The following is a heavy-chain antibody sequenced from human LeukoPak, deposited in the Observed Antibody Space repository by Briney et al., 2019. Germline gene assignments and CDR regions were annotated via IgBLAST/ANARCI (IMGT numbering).Heavy chain of an antibody. J-gene: IGHJ4*02. CDR2: INHSGST. D-gene: IGHD3-22*01. CDR1: GGFFSGYY. Sequence: SSETLSLTCAVYGGFFSGYYWSSIRQPPRKGLEWHGEINHSGSTNYKPPRKSRATISVDTSKNQFSLKLTSVNAAATSFFYCARGVKRYTDGITMIVVPTNRRFDYWGQGTLVTVSS. CDR3: ARGVKRYTDGITMIVVPTNRRFDY. V-gene: IGHV4-34*01.